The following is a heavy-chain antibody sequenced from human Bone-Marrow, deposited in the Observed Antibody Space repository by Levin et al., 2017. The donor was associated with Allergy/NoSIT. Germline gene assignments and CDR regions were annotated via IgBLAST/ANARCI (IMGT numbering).Heavy chain of an antibody. CDR3: AKTSPYGTSWLGAFDI. Sequence: VASVKVSCAASGFTFSSYAMSWVRQAPGKGLEWVSVITIRSTSAYGDSVTGRFTTSRDNSKNTLYLQMSSLRAEDTAVYYCAKTSPYGTSWLGAFDIWGQGTMVTVSS. J-gene: IGHJ3*02. CDR1: GFTFSSYA. D-gene: IGHD6-13*01. CDR2: ITIRSTSA. V-gene: IGHV3-23*02.